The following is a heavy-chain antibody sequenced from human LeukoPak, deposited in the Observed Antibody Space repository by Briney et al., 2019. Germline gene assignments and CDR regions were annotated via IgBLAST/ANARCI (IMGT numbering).Heavy chain of an antibody. D-gene: IGHD3-22*01. CDR3: ARGSSGDYYYYYMDV. Sequence: PSETLSLTCTVSGGSISSYYWSWIRQPPGKGLEWIGYIYYSGSTNYNPSLKSRVTISVDTSKNQFSLKLSSVTAADTAVYYCARGSSGDYYYYYMDVWGKGTTVTVSS. J-gene: IGHJ6*03. CDR1: GGSISSYY. V-gene: IGHV4-59*12. CDR2: IYYSGST.